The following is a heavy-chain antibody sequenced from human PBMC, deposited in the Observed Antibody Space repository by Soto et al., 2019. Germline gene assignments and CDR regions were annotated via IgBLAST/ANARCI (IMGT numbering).Heavy chain of an antibody. J-gene: IGHJ6*02. CDR3: ARGVTIFGVVIDYYYYGMDV. CDR1: GGSFSGYY. V-gene: IGHV4-34*01. D-gene: IGHD3-3*01. CDR2: INHSGST. Sequence: QVQLQQWGAGLLKPSETLSLTCAVYGGSFSGYYWSWIRQPPGKGLEWIGEINHSGSTNYNPSLKSRVTISVDTSKNQFSLKLSSVTAADTAVYYCARGVTIFGVVIDYYYYGMDVWGQGTTVTVSS.